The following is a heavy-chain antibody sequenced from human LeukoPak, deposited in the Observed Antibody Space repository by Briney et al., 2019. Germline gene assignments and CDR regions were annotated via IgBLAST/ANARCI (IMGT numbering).Heavy chain of an antibody. J-gene: IGHJ5*02. Sequence: GASVKVSCKASGYTFTGYYMNWVRQAPGQGLEWMGWINSDSGFTKYAQKFQGRVTVTRDTSITTVYVDLTRLTSDDTAVYYCARNFDMKGFDPWGQGTLVTVSS. V-gene: IGHV1-2*02. CDR2: INSDSGFT. CDR3: ARNFDMKGFDP. D-gene: IGHD3-9*01. CDR1: GYTFTGYY.